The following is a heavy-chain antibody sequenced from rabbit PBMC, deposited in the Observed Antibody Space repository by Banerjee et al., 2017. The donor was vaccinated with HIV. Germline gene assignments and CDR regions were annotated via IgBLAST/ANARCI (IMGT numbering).Heavy chain of an antibody. V-gene: IGHV1S45*01. Sequence: EESGGDLVQPEGSLTLTCTASGFSFSSSYWICWVRQAPGKGLEWIGCIDTKNNGATNANWAKGRFTISKTSSTTVTLQMTSLTAADTATYFCARWDTGSRVYRLWGPGTLVTVS. J-gene: IGHJ4*01. D-gene: IGHD1-1*01. CDR3: ARWDTGSRVYRL. CDR1: GFSFSSSYW. CDR2: IDTKNNGA.